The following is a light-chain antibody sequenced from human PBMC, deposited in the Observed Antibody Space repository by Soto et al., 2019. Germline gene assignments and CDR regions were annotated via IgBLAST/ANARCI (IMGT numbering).Light chain of an antibody. V-gene: IGKV3-11*01. Sequence: ENVLTHSRSTLSLSPVERATLSCSASQSVSNYVAWYQQKPGQAPRLLIYDASNRATGIPARFSGSGSGTDFTLTISSLEPEDFAVYYCQQRSNWLFGPGTKVDIK. CDR1: QSVSNY. CDR3: QQRSNWL. CDR2: DAS. J-gene: IGKJ3*01.